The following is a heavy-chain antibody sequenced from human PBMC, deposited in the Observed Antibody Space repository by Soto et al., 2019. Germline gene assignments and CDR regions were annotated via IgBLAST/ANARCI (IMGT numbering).Heavy chain of an antibody. V-gene: IGHV3-9*01. J-gene: IGHJ4*02. D-gene: IGHD3-9*01. Sequence: DVQLVESGGGLVQPGSSLRLSCAASGFSFDEYSMHWVRQPPGKGLEWVSGISWNSADIGYADSVRGRFTISRDNAKKSLYLQMNSLSTDDTAFYHCVKPLYQSNFDWPWFDYWGRGTLVTVSS. CDR3: VKPLYQSNFDWPWFDY. CDR1: GFSFDEYS. CDR2: ISWNSADI.